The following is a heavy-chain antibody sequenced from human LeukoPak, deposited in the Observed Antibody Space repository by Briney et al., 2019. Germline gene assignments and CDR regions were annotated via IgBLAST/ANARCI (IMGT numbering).Heavy chain of an antibody. CDR3: ARDYYDFWSGWNY. CDR2: IYYSGST. J-gene: IGHJ4*02. D-gene: IGHD3-3*01. CDR1: GGSISSSSDY. V-gene: IGHV4-39*07. Sequence: SETLSLTCTVSGGSISSSSDYWGWIRQPPGKGLEWIGSIYYSGSTYYNPSLKSRVTISVDTSKNQFSLKLSSVTAADTAVYYCARDYYDFWSGWNYWGQGTLVAVSS.